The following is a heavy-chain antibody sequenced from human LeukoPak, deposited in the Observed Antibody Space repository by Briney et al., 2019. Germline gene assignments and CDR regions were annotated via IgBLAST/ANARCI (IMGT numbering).Heavy chain of an antibody. D-gene: IGHD3-22*01. Sequence: GGSLRLSCAASGFTFSSYAMSWVRQAPRKGLEWVSAISGSGGSTYYADSVKGRFTMSRDNSKNTLYLQMNSLRAEDTAVYYCAKDPYYDSGGFPFDYWGQGTLVTVSS. CDR2: ISGSGGST. CDR3: AKDPYYDSGGFPFDY. V-gene: IGHV3-23*01. CDR1: GFTFSSYA. J-gene: IGHJ4*02.